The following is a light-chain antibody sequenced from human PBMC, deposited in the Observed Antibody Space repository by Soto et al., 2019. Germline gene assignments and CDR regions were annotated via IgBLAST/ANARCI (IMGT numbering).Light chain of an antibody. CDR2: EVS. V-gene: IGLV2-8*01. CDR3: SSYAGSNNWV. Sequence: QSALTQPPFASGSPGQSGTISCTGTSSDVGGYNYVSWYQQHPGKAPKLMIYEVSKRPSGVPDRFSGSKSGNTASLTVSGLQAEDEADYYCSSYAGSNNWVFGGGTKLTVL. J-gene: IGLJ3*02. CDR1: SSDVGGYNY.